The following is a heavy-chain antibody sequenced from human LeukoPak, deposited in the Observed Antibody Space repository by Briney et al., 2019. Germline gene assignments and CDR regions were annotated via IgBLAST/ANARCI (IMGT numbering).Heavy chain of an antibody. V-gene: IGHV4-59*12. CDR3: ARGRVYTGNYYFFDY. CDR1: GGSIRNYY. D-gene: IGHD1-26*01. J-gene: IGHJ4*02. CDR2: IYYTGST. Sequence: PSETLSLTCTVSGGSIRNYYWIWIRQPPGKGLEWIGYIYYTGSTNCNPSLKSRVTVSLDTSKNQFSLRLTSVTAADTAVYYCARGRVYTGNYYFFDYWGQGTLVTVSS.